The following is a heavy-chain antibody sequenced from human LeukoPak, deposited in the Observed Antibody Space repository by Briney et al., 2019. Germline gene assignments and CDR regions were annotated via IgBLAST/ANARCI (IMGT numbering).Heavy chain of an antibody. D-gene: IGHD1-14*01. CDR3: ASSLGVEPSH. Sequence: GGSLRLSCAASGFTFSSYSMNWVRQAPGKGLEWVSSISSSSSYIYYADSVKGRSTISRDNAKNSLYLQMNSLRAEDTAVYYCASSLGVEPSHWGQGTLVTVSS. CDR2: ISSSSSYI. J-gene: IGHJ4*02. V-gene: IGHV3-21*01. CDR1: GFTFSSYS.